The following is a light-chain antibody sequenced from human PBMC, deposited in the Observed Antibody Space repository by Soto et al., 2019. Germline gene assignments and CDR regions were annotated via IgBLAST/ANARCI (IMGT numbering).Light chain of an antibody. Sequence: QSALTQPASVSGSPGQSITISCTGTSSDVGGYNYVSWYQQHPGKAPKLMIYEVSNRPSGVSNRFSGSKSGNTASLTISGLQAEDEADYYCSSCTSIITIYVFGSGTKVHV. CDR1: SSDVGGYNY. CDR2: EVS. J-gene: IGLJ1*01. V-gene: IGLV2-14*01. CDR3: SSCTSIITIYV.